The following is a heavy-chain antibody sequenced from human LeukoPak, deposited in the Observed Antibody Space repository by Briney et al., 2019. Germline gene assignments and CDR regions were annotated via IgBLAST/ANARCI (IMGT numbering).Heavy chain of an antibody. CDR1: GFTFSSHG. Sequence: QPGRSLRLSCTTSGFTFSSHGMHWVRRAPGKGLEWVAIIWHDGSNKYYADSVKGRFTISRDDSKNTLYLQMNSLRAEDTAMYYCARGLPPVMKYYFDYWGQGTLVTVSS. V-gene: IGHV3-33*01. J-gene: IGHJ4*02. CDR3: ARGLPPVMKYYFDY. D-gene: IGHD4-11*01. CDR2: IWHDGSNK.